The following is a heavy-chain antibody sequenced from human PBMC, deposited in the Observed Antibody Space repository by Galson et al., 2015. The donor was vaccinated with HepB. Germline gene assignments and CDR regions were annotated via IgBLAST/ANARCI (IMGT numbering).Heavy chain of an antibody. J-gene: IGHJ4*02. D-gene: IGHD3-10*01. CDR2: ISGRGDKT. Sequence: LRLSCAASGFTFSSYAMSWVRQTPGKGLEWVSTISGRGDKTYYADSVKGRFTISRDKSKNTVLLQMNSLRAEDTAVYYCATRGDTSGYFDYWGQGTLVTVSS. V-gene: IGHV3-23*01. CDR1: GFTFSSYA. CDR3: ATRGDTSGYFDY.